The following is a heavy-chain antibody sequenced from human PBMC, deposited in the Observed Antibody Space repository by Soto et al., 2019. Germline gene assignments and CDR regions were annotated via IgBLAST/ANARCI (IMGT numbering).Heavy chain of an antibody. J-gene: IGHJ4*02. D-gene: IGHD6-13*01. CDR1: GFTFSSYS. V-gene: IGHV3-21*01. CDR2: ISSSSYI. Sequence: ESGGGLVKPGGSLRLSCAASGFTFSSYSMNWVRQAPGKGLEWVSSISSSSYIYYADSVKGRFTISRDNAKNSLYLQMNSLRAEDTAVYYCARDKGYSSSWLDYWGQGTLVTVSS. CDR3: ARDKGYSSSWLDY.